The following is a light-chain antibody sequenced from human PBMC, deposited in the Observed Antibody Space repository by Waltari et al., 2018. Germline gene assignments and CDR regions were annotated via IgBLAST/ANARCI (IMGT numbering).Light chain of an antibody. CDR2: SND. CDR3: VAWDDSLRGPV. Sequence: QSILTQPPSVSGTPRQRVTISCSGSASNIGSKNVTWYQHLPGMAPNIVISSNDQRPSGVPDRFSGSKSGTSASLAINGLQSEDEADYYCVAWDDSLRGPVFGTGTKVTVL. CDR1: ASNIGSKN. J-gene: IGLJ1*01. V-gene: IGLV1-44*01.